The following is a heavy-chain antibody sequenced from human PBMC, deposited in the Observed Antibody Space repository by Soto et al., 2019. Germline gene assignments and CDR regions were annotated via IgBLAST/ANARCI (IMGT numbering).Heavy chain of an antibody. J-gene: IGHJ1*01. Sequence: SETLSLTCAVYGGSFSGYYWSWIRQPPGKGLEWIGEINHSGSTNYNPSLKSRVTISVDTSKNQFSLKLSSVTAADTAVYYYARAVSVAAAGTTYFQHWGQGTLVTVSS. CDR3: ARAVSVAAAGTTYFQH. CDR1: GGSFSGYY. D-gene: IGHD6-13*01. CDR2: INHSGST. V-gene: IGHV4-34*01.